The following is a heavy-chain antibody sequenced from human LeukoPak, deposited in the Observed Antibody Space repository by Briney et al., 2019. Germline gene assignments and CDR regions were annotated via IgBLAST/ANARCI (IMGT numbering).Heavy chain of an antibody. Sequence: GGSLRLSCAASGFTFSDYWMHWVRQAPGKGLVWVSRINTDGSFTRYADSVQVRFTISRDTAKNTLFLQMNSLRAEDAAVYYCAREAKVGGALQYWGQGILVTVSS. CDR2: INTDGSFT. CDR1: GFTFSDYW. D-gene: IGHD1-26*01. CDR3: AREAKVGGALQY. V-gene: IGHV3-74*01. J-gene: IGHJ4*02.